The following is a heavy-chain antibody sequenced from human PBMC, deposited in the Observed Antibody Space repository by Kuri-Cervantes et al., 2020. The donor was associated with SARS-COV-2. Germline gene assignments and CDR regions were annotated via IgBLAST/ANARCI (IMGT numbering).Heavy chain of an antibody. Sequence: SETLSLTCTASGGSISRHYWSWIRQPPGKGLEWIGYIYYGGSTNYNPSLKNRVTISIDTSKNQFSLMLSSMTAADTAVYYCASQVTIFGVEYDAFDIWGQGTTVTVSS. J-gene: IGHJ3*02. CDR1: GGSISRHY. V-gene: IGHV4-59*11. D-gene: IGHD3-3*01. CDR2: IYYGGST. CDR3: ASQVTIFGVEYDAFDI.